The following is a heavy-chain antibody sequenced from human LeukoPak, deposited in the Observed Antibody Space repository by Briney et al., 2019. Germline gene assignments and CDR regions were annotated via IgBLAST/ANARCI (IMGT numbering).Heavy chain of an antibody. V-gene: IGHV4-31*03. D-gene: IGHD6-6*01. CDR2: IYYSGST. Sequence: PSETLSLTCTVSGGSISSGGYYWSWIRQHPGKGLEWIGYIYYSGSTYYNPSLKSRVTISVDTSKNQFSLKLSSVTAADTAVYYCAREDIAARPGLGIYYYGMDVWGQGTTVTVSS. CDR3: AREDIAARPGLGIYYYGMDV. CDR1: GGSISSGGYY. J-gene: IGHJ6*02.